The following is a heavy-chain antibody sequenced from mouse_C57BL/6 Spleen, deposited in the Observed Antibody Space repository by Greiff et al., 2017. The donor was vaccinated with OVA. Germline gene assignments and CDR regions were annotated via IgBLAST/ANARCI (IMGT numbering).Heavy chain of an antibody. J-gene: IGHJ2*01. Sequence: QVQLQQPGTELVKPGASVKLSCKASGYTFTSYWMHWVKQRPGQGLEWIGNINPSNGDTNYNEKFKGKATLTVDQSSSTAYMQLNSLTSEDSAVYYCARLYGSSDRWVYFDYWGQGTTLTVSS. CDR3: ARLYGSSDRWVYFDY. V-gene: IGHV1-53*01. CDR1: GYTFTSYW. D-gene: IGHD1-1*01. CDR2: INPSNGDT.